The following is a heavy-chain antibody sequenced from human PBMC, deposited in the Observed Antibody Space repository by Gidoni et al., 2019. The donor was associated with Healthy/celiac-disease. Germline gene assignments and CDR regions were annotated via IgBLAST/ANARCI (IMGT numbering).Heavy chain of an antibody. J-gene: IGHJ4*02. V-gene: IGHV4-39*01. CDR1: GGSISSSSSY. D-gene: IGHD6-19*01. CDR3: ARHVSGELGYSSGWALDY. CDR2: IYYSGRT. Sequence: QLQLQESGPGLVKPSETLSLTCTFSGGSISSSSSYWGWIRQPPGKGLEWIGSIYYSGRTYYNPSLKSRVTISVDTSKNQFSLKLSSVTAADTAVYYCARHVSGELGYSSGWALDYWGQGTLVTVSS.